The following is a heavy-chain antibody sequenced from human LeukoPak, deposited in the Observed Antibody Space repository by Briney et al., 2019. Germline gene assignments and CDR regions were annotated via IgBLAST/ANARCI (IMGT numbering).Heavy chain of an antibody. Sequence: PGRSLRLSCAASGFTVSDYAMHWVRQAPGQGLEWVVIISNDGGDKFYADFVKGRFAISRDNSKNTLYLQMNSLRPDDTAIYACARVTAGTGTGAEYFQHWGQGTLVTVSS. J-gene: IGHJ1*01. D-gene: IGHD3/OR15-3a*01. V-gene: IGHV3-30*09. CDR3: ARVTAGTGTGAEYFQH. CDR1: GFTVSDYA. CDR2: ISNDGGDK.